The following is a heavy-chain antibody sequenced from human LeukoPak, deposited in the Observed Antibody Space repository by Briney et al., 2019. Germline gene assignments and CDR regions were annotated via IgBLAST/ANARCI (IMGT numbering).Heavy chain of an antibody. CDR2: INHSGST. V-gene: IGHV4-34*01. D-gene: IGHD6-13*01. J-gene: IGHJ5*02. Sequence: SETLSLTCTVSGGSISSYYWRWIRQPLGKGLEWIGEINHSGSTNYNPSLKSRVTISVDTSKNQFSLKLSSVTAADTAVYYCARLLRSSSWIHRSPTFDPWGQGTLVTVSS. CDR3: ARLLRSSSWIHRSPTFDP. CDR1: GGSISSYY.